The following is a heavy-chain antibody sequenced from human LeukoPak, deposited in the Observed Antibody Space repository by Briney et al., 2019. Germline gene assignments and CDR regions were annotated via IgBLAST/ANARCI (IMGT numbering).Heavy chain of an antibody. CDR3: ARDVAAAGTKGLSAFDI. CDR1: GFTFSSYW. Sequence: GGSLRLSCAASGFTFSSYWMHWVRQAPGKGLVWVSRINSDGSSTSYADSVKGRFTISRDNAKNTLHLQMNSLRVEDTAVYYCARDVAAAGTKGLSAFDIWGQGTMVTVSS. V-gene: IGHV3-74*01. J-gene: IGHJ3*02. D-gene: IGHD6-13*01. CDR2: INSDGSST.